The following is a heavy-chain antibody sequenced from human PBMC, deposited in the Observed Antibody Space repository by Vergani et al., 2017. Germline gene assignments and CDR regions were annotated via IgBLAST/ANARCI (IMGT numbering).Heavy chain of an antibody. D-gene: IGHD2-2*02. V-gene: IGHV3-48*03. CDR1: GFTFSSYE. CDR2: ISSSGSTI. J-gene: IGHJ5*02. Sequence: EVQLVESGGGLVQPGGSLRLSCAASGFTFSSYEMNWVRQAPGKGLEWVSYISSSGSTIYYADSVKVLFTISRDNSKNLLYLQMKRLRSEDTAVYYCARDYTAAILGWFDPWGQGTLVTVSS. CDR3: ARDYTAAILGWFDP.